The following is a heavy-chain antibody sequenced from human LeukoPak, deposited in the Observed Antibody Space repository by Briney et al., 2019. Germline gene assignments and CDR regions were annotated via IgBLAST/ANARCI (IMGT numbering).Heavy chain of an antibody. V-gene: IGHV3-21*01. CDR2: ISSSSSYI. CDR1: GFTFSSYS. J-gene: IGHJ4*02. CDR3: ARSFWWFGEFSPFDY. D-gene: IGHD3-10*01. Sequence: GGSLRLSCAASGFTFSSYSMNWVRQAPGKGLEWVSSISSSSSYIYYADSVKGRFTISRDNAKNSLYLQMNSLRAEDTAVYYCARSFWWFGEFSPFDYWGQGTLVTVSS.